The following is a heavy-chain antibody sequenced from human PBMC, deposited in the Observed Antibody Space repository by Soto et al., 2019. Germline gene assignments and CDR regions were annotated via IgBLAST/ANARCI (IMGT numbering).Heavy chain of an antibody. V-gene: IGHV4-31*03. D-gene: IGHD2-2*01. CDR3: ARAHCSSTSCYAYYYYYMDV. Sequence: QVQLQESGPGLVKPSQTLSLTCTVSGGSISSGGYYWSWIRQHPGKGLEWIGYIYYSGSTYYNPSLKSRVTISVDTSKKQFSLKLSSVTAADTAVYYCARAHCSSTSCYAYYYYYMDVWGKGTTVTVSS. CDR2: IYYSGST. J-gene: IGHJ6*03. CDR1: GGSISSGGYY.